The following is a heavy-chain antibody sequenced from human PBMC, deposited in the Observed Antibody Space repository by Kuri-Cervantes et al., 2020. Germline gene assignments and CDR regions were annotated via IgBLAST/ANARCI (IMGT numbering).Heavy chain of an antibody. V-gene: IGHV4-59*12. CDR3: ARAVGHYFGSGSYYDGYFDY. CDR2: IYYSGST. J-gene: IGHJ4*02. CDR1: GGSISSYY. D-gene: IGHD3-10*01. Sequence: ESLKISCTVSGGSISSYYWSWIRQPPGKGLEWIGYIYYSGSTNYNPSLKSRVTISVDTSKNQFSLKLSSVTAADTAVYYCARAVGHYFGSGSYYDGYFDYWGQGSLVTVSS.